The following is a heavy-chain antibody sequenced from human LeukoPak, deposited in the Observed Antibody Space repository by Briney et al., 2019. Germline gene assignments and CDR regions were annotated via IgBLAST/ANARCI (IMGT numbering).Heavy chain of an antibody. V-gene: IGHV1-69*06. J-gene: IGHJ3*02. D-gene: IGHD1-26*01. CDR3: ARAPQWEPTFLDAFDI. Sequence: ASVKVSCKASGGTFSSYAISWVRQAPGQGLEWMGGIIPIFGTADYAQKFQGRVTITADKSTSTAYMELSSLRSEDTAVYYCARAPQWEPTFLDAFDIWGQGTMVTVSS. CDR2: IIPIFGTA. CDR1: GGTFSSYA.